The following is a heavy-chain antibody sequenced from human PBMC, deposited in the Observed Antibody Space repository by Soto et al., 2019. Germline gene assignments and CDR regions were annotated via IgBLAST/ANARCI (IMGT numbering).Heavy chain of an antibody. J-gene: IGHJ6*02. D-gene: IGHD3-3*01. CDR1: GYTFTGYY. CDR3: ARAGDFWSGYYPRDYYYYYGMDV. V-gene: IGHV1-2*04. Sequence: ASVKVSCKASGYTFTGYYMHWVRQAPGQGLEWMGWINPNSGGTNYAQKFQGWVTMTRDTSISTAYMELSRLRSDDTAVYYCARAGDFWSGYYPRDYYYYYGMDVWGQGTTVTSP. CDR2: INPNSGGT.